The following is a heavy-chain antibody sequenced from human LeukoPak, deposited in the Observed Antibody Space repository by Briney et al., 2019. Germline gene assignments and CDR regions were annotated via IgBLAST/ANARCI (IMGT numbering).Heavy chain of an antibody. CDR2: INHSGST. D-gene: IGHD2-2*01. CDR3: ARRRGTSSLVPLAWFDP. Sequence: PSETLSLTCAVYGGSFSGYYWSWIRQPPGKGLEWIGEINHSGSTNYNPSLKSRVTISVDTSKNQSSLKLSSVTAADTAVYYCARRRGTSSLVPLAWFDPWGQGTLVTVSS. V-gene: IGHV4-34*01. CDR1: GGSFSGYY. J-gene: IGHJ5*02.